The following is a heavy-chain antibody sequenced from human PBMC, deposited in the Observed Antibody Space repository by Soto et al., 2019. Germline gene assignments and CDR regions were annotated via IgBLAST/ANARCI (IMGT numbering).Heavy chain of an antibody. CDR2: IDPSDSYT. CDR1: GYSFTSCW. D-gene: IGHD3-10*01. CDR3: ARHYYYGSGSYPDNNY. V-gene: IGHV5-10-1*01. Sequence: GESLKISCKGSGYSFTSCWISWVRQMPGKGLEWMGRIDPSDSYTNYSPSFQGHVTISADKSISTAYLQWSSLKASDTAMYYCARHYYYGSGSYPDNNYWGQGTLVTVSS. J-gene: IGHJ4*02.